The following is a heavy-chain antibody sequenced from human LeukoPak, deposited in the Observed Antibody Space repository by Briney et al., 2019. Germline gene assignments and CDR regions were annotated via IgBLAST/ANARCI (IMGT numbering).Heavy chain of an antibody. V-gene: IGHV5-51*01. J-gene: IGHJ4*02. Sequence: GESLRISCKGSGYSFTSHWIGWVRQLPGKGLEWMGIIYPGDSDTRYSPSFQGQVTISADKSISTAYLQWSSLKASDTAMYYCARHRSRYCSSTSCYGPYYFDYWGQGTLVTVSS. CDR2: IYPGDSDT. CDR1: GYSFTSHW. CDR3: ARHRSRYCSSTSCYGPYYFDY. D-gene: IGHD2-2*01.